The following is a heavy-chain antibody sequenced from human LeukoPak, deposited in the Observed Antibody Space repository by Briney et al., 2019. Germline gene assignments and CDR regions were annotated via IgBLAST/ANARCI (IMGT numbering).Heavy chain of an antibody. CDR3: ARGGGLDV. V-gene: IGHV3-21*04. CDR2: ISGSSSYI. J-gene: IGHJ6*02. D-gene: IGHD5-12*01. CDR1: GFTFSSYS. Sequence: GGSLRLSCAASGFTFSSYSMNWVRQAPGKGLEWVSSISGSSSYIDYADSVKGRFTISRDNTKYSLYLQMSNLRAEDTAVYFCARGGGLDVWGQGATVTVSS.